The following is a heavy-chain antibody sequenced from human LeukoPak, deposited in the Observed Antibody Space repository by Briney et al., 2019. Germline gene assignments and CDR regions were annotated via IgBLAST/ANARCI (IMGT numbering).Heavy chain of an antibody. Sequence: SETLSLTCTVSGGSINNYYWSWIRQPPGKGLEWIGYIYYSGSTNYNPSLKSRVTISVDTSKNQFSLKLSSVIAADTAVYYCARVRAYSSGWYYGMDVWVQGTTVTVSS. CDR2: IYYSGST. D-gene: IGHD6-19*01. V-gene: IGHV4-59*01. J-gene: IGHJ6*02. CDR1: GGSINNYY. CDR3: ARVRAYSSGWYYGMDV.